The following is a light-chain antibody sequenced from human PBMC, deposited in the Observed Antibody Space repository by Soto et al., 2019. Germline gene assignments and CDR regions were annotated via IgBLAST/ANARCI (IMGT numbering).Light chain of an antibody. CDR2: DAS. Sequence: EIVLTQSPATLSLSPGERATLSCRASQSVSSYLAWYQQKPGQAPRLLIYDASNRATGIPARFSGSGSGTGCTLTISSLGPEDFAGYYCQQRSNWPLFTFGPGTKVDIK. J-gene: IGKJ3*01. V-gene: IGKV3-11*01. CDR1: QSVSSY. CDR3: QQRSNWPLFT.